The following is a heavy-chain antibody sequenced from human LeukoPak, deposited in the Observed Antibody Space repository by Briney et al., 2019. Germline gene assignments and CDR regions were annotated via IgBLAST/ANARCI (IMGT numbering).Heavy chain of an antibody. D-gene: IGHD3-10*01. CDR3: AKYFGSGSYSSNFLNFDF. CDR2: ISGRGGNI. J-gene: IGHJ4*02. Sequence: GGSLRLSCAASGFTFSSHAMSWVRQAPGKGLEWVSTISGRGGNIFYTDSVKGRFTISRDNSRNTLFLQMNSLRADDTAVYYCAKYFGSGSYSSNFLNFDFWGLGTLVTVSS. CDR1: GFTFSSHA. V-gene: IGHV3-23*01.